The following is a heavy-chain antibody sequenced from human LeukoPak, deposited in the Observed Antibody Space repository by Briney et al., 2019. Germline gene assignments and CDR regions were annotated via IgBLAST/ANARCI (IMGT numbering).Heavy chain of an antibody. D-gene: IGHD1-26*01. V-gene: IGHV4-4*07. J-gene: IGHJ6*03. CDR2: IYTSGNT. CDR3: ARVLVGANYYYYYMDV. CDR1: GGSISSYY. Sequence: SETLSLTCTVSGGSISSYYWSWIRQPAGKGLEWIGRIYTSGNTNYNPSLKSRVTISVDKSKNQFSLKLSSVTAADTAVYYYARVLVGANYYYYYMDVWGKGTTVTVSS.